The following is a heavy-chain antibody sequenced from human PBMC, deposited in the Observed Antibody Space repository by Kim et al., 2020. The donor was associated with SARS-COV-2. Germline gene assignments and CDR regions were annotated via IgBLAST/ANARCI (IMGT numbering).Heavy chain of an antibody. D-gene: IGHD6-13*01. J-gene: IGHJ4*01. CDR3: AKEEAGSSWYVGYYFDY. V-gene: IGHV3-30*18. CDR1: GFTFSSYG. CDR2: ISYDGSNK. Sequence: GGSLRLSCAASGFTFSSYGMHWVRQAPGKGLEWVAVISYDGSNKYYADSVKGRFTISRDNSKNTLYLQMNSLRAEDTAVYYCAKEEAGSSWYVGYYFDY.